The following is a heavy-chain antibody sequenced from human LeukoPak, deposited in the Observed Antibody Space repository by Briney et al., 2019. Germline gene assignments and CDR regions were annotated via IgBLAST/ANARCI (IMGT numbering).Heavy chain of an antibody. CDR2: IYHSGST. J-gene: IGHJ4*02. CDR1: GGSISSSSYY. D-gene: IGHD1-26*01. Sequence: PSETLSLTCTVSGGSISSSSYYWGWIRQPPGKGLEWIGEIYHSGSTYYNPSLKSRVTISVDTSKNQFSLKLSSVTAADTAVYYCARGGLWELPPDFDYWGQGTLVTVSS. V-gene: IGHV4-39*07. CDR3: ARGGLWELPPDFDY.